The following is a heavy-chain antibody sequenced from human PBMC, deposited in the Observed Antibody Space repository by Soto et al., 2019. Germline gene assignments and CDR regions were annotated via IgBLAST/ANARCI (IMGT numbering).Heavy chain of an antibody. CDR2: ISSNGGST. Sequence: EVQLVESGGGLVQPGGSLRLSCAASGFTFSSYAMHWVRQAPGKGLEYVSAISSNGGSTYYANSVKGRFTISRDNSKNTLYLQMGSLSAEDMAVYYCARELVGSGWYGYWGQGTLVTVSS. CDR1: GFTFSSYA. D-gene: IGHD6-19*01. V-gene: IGHV3-64*01. J-gene: IGHJ4*02. CDR3: ARELVGSGWYGY.